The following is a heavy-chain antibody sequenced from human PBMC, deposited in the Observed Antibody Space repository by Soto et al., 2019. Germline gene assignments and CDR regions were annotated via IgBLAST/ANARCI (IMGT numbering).Heavy chain of an antibody. J-gene: IGHJ6*02. CDR1: GFTFSSYS. CDR3: ARDLTVMITFGGVISGMDV. D-gene: IGHD3-16*02. CDR2: ISSSSSYI. Sequence: GGSLRLSCAASGFTFSSYSMNWVRQAPGKGLEWVSSISSSSSYIYYADSVKGRFTISRDNAKNSLYLQMNSLRAEDTAVYYGARDLTVMITFGGVISGMDVWGQGTTVTVSS. V-gene: IGHV3-21*01.